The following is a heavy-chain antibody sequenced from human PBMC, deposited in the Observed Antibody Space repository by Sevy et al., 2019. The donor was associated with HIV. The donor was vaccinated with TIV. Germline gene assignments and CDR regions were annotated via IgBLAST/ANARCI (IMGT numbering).Heavy chain of an antibody. Sequence: GGSLRLSCAASGFTVSSNYMSWVRQAPGKGLEWVSVIYSGGSTYYADSVKGRFTISRDNSKNTLYLQMNSLRAEDTAVYYCARHSFAIAVAGFYYYYGMDVWGQGTTVTVSS. V-gene: IGHV3-66*04. CDR1: GFTVSSNY. D-gene: IGHD6-19*01. CDR2: IYSGGST. J-gene: IGHJ6*02. CDR3: ARHSFAIAVAGFYYYYGMDV.